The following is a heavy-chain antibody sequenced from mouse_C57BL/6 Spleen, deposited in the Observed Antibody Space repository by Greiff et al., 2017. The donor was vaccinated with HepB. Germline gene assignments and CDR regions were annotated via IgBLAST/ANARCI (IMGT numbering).Heavy chain of an antibody. Sequence: EVKLMESGGGLVQPGGSMKLSCVASGFTFSNYWMNWVRQSPEKGLEWVAQIRLKSDNYATHYAESVKGRFTISRDDSKSSVYLQMNNLRAEDTGIYYCTALIYWYFDVWGTGTTVTVSS. J-gene: IGHJ1*03. V-gene: IGHV6-3*01. D-gene: IGHD2-4*01. CDR1: GFTFSNYW. CDR3: TALIYWYFDV. CDR2: IRLKSDNYAT.